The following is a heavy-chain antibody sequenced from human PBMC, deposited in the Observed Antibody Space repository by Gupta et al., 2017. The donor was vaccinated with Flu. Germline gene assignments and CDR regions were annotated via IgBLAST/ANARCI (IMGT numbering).Heavy chain of an antibody. CDR3: AGKKSVEGKNWLEP. J-gene: IGHJ5*02. CDR1: W. Sequence: WLHWVRQAPGKWLVWCSRIHVDGYSPKYADAGNGRFTIQRDSDKKTLFLRMKSLRDEDQAFSYCAGKKSVEGKNWLEPWGHGTLVTVS. V-gene: IGHV3-74*01. CDR2: IHVDGYSP.